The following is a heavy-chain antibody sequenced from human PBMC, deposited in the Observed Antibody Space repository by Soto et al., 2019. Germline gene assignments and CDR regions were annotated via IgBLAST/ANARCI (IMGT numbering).Heavy chain of an antibody. J-gene: IGHJ4*02. CDR1: GFSFTSYA. Sequence: GGSLRLSCAASGFSFTSYALSWVRQAPGKGLEWVSTISGSDGKTYYADSVKGRFSISRDTSKTTLYLQMNSLRVEDTAVYYCVRWSFLDYWGQGTRVTV. D-gene: IGHD1-26*01. V-gene: IGHV3-23*01. CDR2: ISGSDGKT. CDR3: VRWSFLDY.